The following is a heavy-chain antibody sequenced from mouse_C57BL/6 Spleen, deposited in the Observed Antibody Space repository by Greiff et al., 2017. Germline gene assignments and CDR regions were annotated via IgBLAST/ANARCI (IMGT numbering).Heavy chain of an antibody. D-gene: IGHD2-3*01. CDR3: ARSAHGYYDWFAY. J-gene: IGHJ3*01. Sequence: EVMLVESGGGLVQPGGSLSLSCAASGFTFTDYYTSWVRQPPGKALEWLGFIRNKANGYTTEYSASVKGRFTISRDNSQSILYLQMNALRAEDRSTYYCARSAHGYYDWFAYWGQGTLVTVSA. V-gene: IGHV7-3*01. CDR1: GFTFTDYY. CDR2: IRNKANGYTT.